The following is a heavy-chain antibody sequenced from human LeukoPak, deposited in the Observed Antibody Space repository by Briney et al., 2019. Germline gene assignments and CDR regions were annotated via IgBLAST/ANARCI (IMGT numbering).Heavy chain of an antibody. V-gene: IGHV1-24*01. CDR1: GYTLTELS. Sequence: ASVKVSCKVSGYTLTELSMHWVRQAPGKGLEWMGGFEPEDGETIYAQKVQGRVTMTEDTSTDTAYMELSSLRSEDTAVYYCATHGSQWTYCSGGSCSPAYFDYWGQGTLVTVSS. CDR3: ATHGSQWTYCSGGSCSPAYFDY. J-gene: IGHJ4*02. CDR2: FEPEDGET. D-gene: IGHD2-15*01.